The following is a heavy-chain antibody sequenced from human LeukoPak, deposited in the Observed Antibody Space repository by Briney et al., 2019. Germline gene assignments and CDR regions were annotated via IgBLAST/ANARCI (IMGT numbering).Heavy chain of an antibody. J-gene: IGHJ3*02. Sequence: WSGGSLRLSCAASGFTFDDYGMSWVRQAPGKGLEWVSGIDRNGDSTGYADSVEGRFTISRDNAKNSLYLQMDSLRAEDTALYYCARATYSSSWYVIGVDDAFDIWGQGTMVTVSS. V-gene: IGHV3-20*04. D-gene: IGHD6-13*01. CDR3: ARATYSSSWYVIGVDDAFDI. CDR1: GFTFDDYG. CDR2: IDRNGDST.